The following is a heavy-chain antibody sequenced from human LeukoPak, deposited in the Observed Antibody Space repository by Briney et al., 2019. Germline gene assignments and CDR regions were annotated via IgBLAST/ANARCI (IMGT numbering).Heavy chain of an antibody. Sequence: GGSLRLSCAASGFTFSSYAMNWVRQAPGKGLEWVSAISGNSGSTYYADSAKGRFTISRDNSKNTLYLQMNSLRAEDTAVYYCAKISGNCSGGSCYYWGQGTLVTVSS. V-gene: IGHV3-23*01. CDR3: AKISGNCSGGSCYY. CDR2: ISGNSGST. D-gene: IGHD2-15*01. CDR1: GFTFSSYA. J-gene: IGHJ4*02.